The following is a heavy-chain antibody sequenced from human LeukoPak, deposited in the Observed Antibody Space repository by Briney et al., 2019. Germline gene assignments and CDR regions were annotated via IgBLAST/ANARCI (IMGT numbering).Heavy chain of an antibody. J-gene: IGHJ4*02. CDR3: AGVPVAGDSSSWYFDY. CDR1: GFTFSSYW. V-gene: IGHV3-7*04. D-gene: IGHD6-13*01. Sequence: GGSLRLSCAASGFTFSSYWMSWVRQAPGKGLEWVANIKQDGSEKYYVDSVKGRFTISRDNAKNSLYLQMNSLRAEDTAVYYCAGVPVAGDSSSWYFDYWGQGTLVTVSS. CDR2: IKQDGSEK.